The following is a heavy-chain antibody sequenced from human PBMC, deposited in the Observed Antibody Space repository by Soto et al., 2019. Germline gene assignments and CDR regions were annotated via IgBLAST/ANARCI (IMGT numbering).Heavy chain of an antibody. Sequence: QVQLQQWGAGLLKPSETLSLTCAVHGGSFSGYYWSWIRQPPGKGLERLGEINHSGSTTYNPSLNRRVTISVATSKNHFSLELSAVTAADTAVYYCARGPLGYNWNENTGVDYWGQGTLVTVSS. J-gene: IGHJ4*02. CDR1: GGSFSGYY. V-gene: IGHV4-34*01. D-gene: IGHD1-1*01. CDR2: INHSGST. CDR3: ARGPLGYNWNENTGVDY.